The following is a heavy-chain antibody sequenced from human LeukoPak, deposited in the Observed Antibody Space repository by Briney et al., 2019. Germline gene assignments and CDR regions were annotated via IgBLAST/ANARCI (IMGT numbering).Heavy chain of an antibody. V-gene: IGHV1-69*02. CDR2: IIPILGIA. J-gene: IGHJ6*04. CDR3: ASRGYSGYDFLDYYYGMDV. CDR1: GGTFSSYT. Sequence: GSSVKVSCTASGGTFSSYTISWVRQAPGQGLEWMGRIIPILGIANYAQKFQGRVTITADESTSTAYMELSSLRSEDTAVYYCASRGYSGYDFLDYYYGMDVWGKGTTVTVSS. D-gene: IGHD5-12*01.